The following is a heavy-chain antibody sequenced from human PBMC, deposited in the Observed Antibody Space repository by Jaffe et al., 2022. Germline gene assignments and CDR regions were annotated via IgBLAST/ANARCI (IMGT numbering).Heavy chain of an antibody. D-gene: IGHD4-4*01. CDR1: GFTFDDYA. CDR3: AKDGTTVTGWYYYMDV. CDR2: ISWNSGSI. V-gene: IGHV3-9*01. J-gene: IGHJ6*03. Sequence: EVQLVESGGGLVQPGRSLRLSCAASGFTFDDYAMHWVRQAPGKGLEWVSGISWNSGSIGYADSVKGRFTISRDNAKNSLYLQMNSLRAEDTALYYCAKDGTTVTGWYYYMDVWGKGTTVTVSS.